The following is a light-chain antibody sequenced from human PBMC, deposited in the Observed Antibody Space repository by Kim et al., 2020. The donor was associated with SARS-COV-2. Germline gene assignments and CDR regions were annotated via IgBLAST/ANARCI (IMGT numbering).Light chain of an antibody. CDR2: GTT. V-gene: IGKV3-11*01. Sequence: FSPERGTPPCSSSRQSDINFLAWYQQKPGQPPRLLMYGTTNRATGIPARFSGSGSGTDFTLTISSLEPEDFAIYYCQQHGISPSTFGQGTQLEIK. CDR1: QSDINF. CDR3: QQHGISPST. J-gene: IGKJ5*01.